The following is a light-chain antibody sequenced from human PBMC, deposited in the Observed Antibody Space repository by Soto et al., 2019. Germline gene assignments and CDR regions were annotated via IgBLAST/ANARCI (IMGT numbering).Light chain of an antibody. CDR3: QHYGGSPSFT. CDR1: QSVSCSY. V-gene: IGKV3-20*01. J-gene: IGKJ3*01. CDR2: VAS. Sequence: EIVLTQSPGTLSLSPGERATLSCRASQSVSCSYLGCYQQKPGQAPRLLIYVASGRATGIPDRFSGSGSETEFTLAISRLEPEDVAVYYCQHYGGSPSFTLGPRTKVDIK.